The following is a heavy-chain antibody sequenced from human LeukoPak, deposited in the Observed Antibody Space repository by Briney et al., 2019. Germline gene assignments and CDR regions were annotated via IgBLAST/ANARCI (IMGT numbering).Heavy chain of an antibody. CDR1: GFTFSSYS. V-gene: IGHV3-21*01. D-gene: IGHD3-16*01. CDR2: ISSSSSYI. CDR3: ASLGKGFAFDI. Sequence: GGSLRLSCAASGFTFSSYSMNWVRQAPGKGLEWVSSISSSSSYIYYADSVKGRSTISRDNAKNSLYLQMNSLRAEDTAVYYCASLGKGFAFDIWGQGTMVTVSS. J-gene: IGHJ3*02.